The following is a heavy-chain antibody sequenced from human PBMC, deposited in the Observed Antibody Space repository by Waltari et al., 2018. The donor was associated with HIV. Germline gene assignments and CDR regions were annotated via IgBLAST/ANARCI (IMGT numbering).Heavy chain of an antibody. J-gene: IGHJ4*02. CDR2: INPNSGGT. CDR3: ASSPGNLGIAVAGGIDY. Sequence: QVQLVQSGAEVKKPGASVKVSCKASGYTLTGYYMHWVRQAPGQGLEWMGRINPNSGGTNYAQKFQGRVTMTRDTAISTAYMELGRLRSDDTAVYYGASSPGNLGIAVAGGIDYWGQGTLVTVSS. D-gene: IGHD6-19*01. CDR1: GYTLTGYY. V-gene: IGHV1-2*06.